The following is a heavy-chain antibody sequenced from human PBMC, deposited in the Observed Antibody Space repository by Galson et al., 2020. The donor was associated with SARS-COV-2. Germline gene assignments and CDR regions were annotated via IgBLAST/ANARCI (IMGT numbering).Heavy chain of an antibody. Sequence: GESLKISCAASAFTFSDAWMSWVRQAPGKGLEWVAVIWYDGSNKYYADSVKGRFTISRDNSKNTLYLQMNSLRAEDTAVYYCAKDRGIAVAVTLYYFDYWGQGTLVTVSS. D-gene: IGHD6-19*01. CDR1: AFTFSDAW. J-gene: IGHJ4*02. CDR2: IWYDGSNK. CDR3: AKDRGIAVAVTLYYFDY. V-gene: IGHV3-33*06.